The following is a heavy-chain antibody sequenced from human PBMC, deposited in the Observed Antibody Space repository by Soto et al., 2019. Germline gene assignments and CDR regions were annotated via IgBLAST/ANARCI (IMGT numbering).Heavy chain of an antibody. CDR1: GFTFSSYA. J-gene: IGHJ4*02. CDR3: AREGDIVVVPAAMDY. CDR2: ISYDGSNK. D-gene: IGHD2-2*01. Sequence: QVQLVESGGGVVQPGRSLRLSCAASGFTFSSYAMHWVRQAPGKGLEWVAVISYDGSNKYYADSVKGRFTISRDNSKNTLYLQMSSLRSDDTAVYYCAREGDIVVVPAAMDYWGQGTLVTVSS. V-gene: IGHV3-30-3*01.